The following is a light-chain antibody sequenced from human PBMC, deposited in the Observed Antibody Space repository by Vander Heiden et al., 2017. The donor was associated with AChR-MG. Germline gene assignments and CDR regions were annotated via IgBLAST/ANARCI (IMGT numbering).Light chain of an antibody. CDR3: QRRSNWPPGLT. J-gene: IGKJ4*01. V-gene: IGKV3-11*01. CDR1: KSVSSY. CDR2: DAS. Sequence: EIVLTQYPATLSLSPGQRASLAGRASKSVSSYFAWYQQKPGQGPRLLIYDASNRATGIPARFSGSGSGTDFTLTISSLEPEAFAVYYCQRRSNWPPGLTFGGGTKVEIK.